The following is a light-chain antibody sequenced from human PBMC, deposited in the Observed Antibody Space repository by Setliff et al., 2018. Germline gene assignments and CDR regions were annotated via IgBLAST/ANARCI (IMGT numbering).Light chain of an antibody. J-gene: IGLJ1*01. CDR2: DVS. Sequence: QSVLTQPASVSGSPGQSVTISCTGTNNDVGAYNYVSWYQQHPGKAPKFMIYDVSKRSSGASDRLSGSKSGNTASLTISGLQAEDEADYYCCSYAGGSTYVFGTGTKGTVL. CDR3: CSYAGGSTYV. V-gene: IGLV2-23*02. CDR1: NNDVGAYNY.